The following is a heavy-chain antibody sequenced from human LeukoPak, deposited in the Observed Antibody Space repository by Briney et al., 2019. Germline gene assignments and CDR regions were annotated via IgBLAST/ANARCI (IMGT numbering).Heavy chain of an antibody. Sequence: ASVKVSCKASGYTFTGYYMHWVRQAPGQGLEWMGWINPNSGGTNYAQKFQGRVTMTRGTSISTAYMELSRLRSDDTAVYYCARERFLEWLRAFDIWGQGTMVTVSS. J-gene: IGHJ3*02. CDR2: INPNSGGT. CDR1: GYTFTGYY. D-gene: IGHD3-3*01. CDR3: ARERFLEWLRAFDI. V-gene: IGHV1-2*02.